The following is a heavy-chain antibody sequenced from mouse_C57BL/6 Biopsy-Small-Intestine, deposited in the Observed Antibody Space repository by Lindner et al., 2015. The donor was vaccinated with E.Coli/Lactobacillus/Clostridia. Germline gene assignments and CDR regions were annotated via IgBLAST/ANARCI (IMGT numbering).Heavy chain of an antibody. J-gene: IGHJ3*01. Sequence: VQLQESGGGLVQPKGSLKLSCDAAGFTFNIYAMHWVRQAPGKGLEWVARIRSKSGNYATYYADSVKDRFTISRDDSQSMLYLQMNNLNAEDTAMYYCARPISYGNPAWFAYWGHGTLVTVSA. CDR1: GFTFNIYA. V-gene: IGHV10-3*01. D-gene: IGHD2-1*01. CDR3: ARPISYGNPAWFAY. CDR2: IRSKSGNYAT.